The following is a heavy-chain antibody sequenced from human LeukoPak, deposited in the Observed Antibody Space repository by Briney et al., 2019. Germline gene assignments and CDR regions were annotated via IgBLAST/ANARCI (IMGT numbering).Heavy chain of an antibody. CDR2: IIPIFGTA. CDR3: ASVSPHCSSTSCYSRHYYYYYMDV. J-gene: IGHJ6*03. Sequence: SVKVSCKASGGTFSSYAISWVRQAPGQGLEWMGGIIPIFGTANYAQKFQGRVTITTDESTSTAYMELSSLRSEDTAVYYCASVSPHCSSTSCYSRHYYYYYMDVWGKGTTVTVSS. D-gene: IGHD2-2*01. CDR1: GGTFSSYA. V-gene: IGHV1-69*05.